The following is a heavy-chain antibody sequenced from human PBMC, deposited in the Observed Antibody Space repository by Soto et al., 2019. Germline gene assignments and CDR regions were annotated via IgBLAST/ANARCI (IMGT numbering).Heavy chain of an antibody. D-gene: IGHD3-10*01. J-gene: IGHJ6*03. V-gene: IGHV1-3*01. CDR2: INAGNGNT. Sequence: QVQLVQSGAEVKKPGASVKVSCKASGYTFTSYAMHWVRQAPGQRLEWMGWINAGNGNTKYSQKFQGRVTITRDTSASTAYMELSSLRSADTAVYYCARGAMVRGRSYYYYYYMDVWGKGTTVTVSS. CDR1: GYTFTSYA. CDR3: ARGAMVRGRSYYYYYYMDV.